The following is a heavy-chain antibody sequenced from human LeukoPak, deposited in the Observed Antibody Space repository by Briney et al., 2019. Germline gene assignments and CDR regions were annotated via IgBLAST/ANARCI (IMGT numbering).Heavy chain of an antibody. CDR1: GFTFSGSW. J-gene: IGHJ3*01. D-gene: IGHD6-6*01. Sequence: GGSLRLSCAVSGFTFSGSWMSWSRKAPGKGLEWVASINSDGSEGYYADVVKGRFTISRDNAKNSLYLQINSLRAEDTAVYYCARSSYSSSSSVWGQGTMVTVSS. CDR2: INSDGSEG. CDR3: ARSSYSSSSSV. V-gene: IGHV3-7*03.